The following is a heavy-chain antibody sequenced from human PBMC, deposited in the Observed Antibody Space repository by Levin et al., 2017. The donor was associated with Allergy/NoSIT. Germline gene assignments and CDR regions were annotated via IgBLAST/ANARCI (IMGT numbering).Heavy chain of an antibody. CDR1: GFTFSDYA. Sequence: QAGGSLRLSCVASGFTFSDYAMHWARQAPGRGLEWVAVISYNGNIKYNADSVQGRFTISRSNSNNTLYLQMNSLRVEDTGVYYCARDYWTYTGTRDRTDVWGQGTTVTVSS. D-gene: IGHD1-1*01. J-gene: IGHJ6*02. CDR2: ISYNGNIK. V-gene: IGHV3-30*04. CDR3: ARDYWTYTGTRDRTDV.